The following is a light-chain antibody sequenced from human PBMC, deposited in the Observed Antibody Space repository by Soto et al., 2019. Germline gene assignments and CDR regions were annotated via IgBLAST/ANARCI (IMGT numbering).Light chain of an antibody. CDR2: DVT. CDR1: SSDIGDYDY. Sequence: QSVLTQPASVSGSPGQSITISCTGTSSDIGDYDYVSWYQHLPGKAPKLLIFDVTHRLSGVSDRFSGSKSGNTASLTISGVRPEDEADYYCCSYTDIALDVVFGGGTQLTVL. J-gene: IGLJ2*01. CDR3: CSYTDIALDVV. V-gene: IGLV2-14*01.